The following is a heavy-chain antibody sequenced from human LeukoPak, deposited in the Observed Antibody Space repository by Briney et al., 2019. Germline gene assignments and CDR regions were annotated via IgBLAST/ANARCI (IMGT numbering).Heavy chain of an antibody. D-gene: IGHD3-3*01. J-gene: IGHJ3*02. CDR1: GYTFTGYY. V-gene: IGHV1-18*04. CDR3: ARDESITIFGVVIRSAFDI. Sequence: VASVKVSCKASGYTFTGYYMHWVRQAPGLGLEWMGWISAYNGNTNYAQMLQGRVTMTTDTSTSTAYMELRSLRSGDTAVYYCARDESITIFGVVIRSAFDIWGQGTMVTVSS. CDR2: ISAYNGNT.